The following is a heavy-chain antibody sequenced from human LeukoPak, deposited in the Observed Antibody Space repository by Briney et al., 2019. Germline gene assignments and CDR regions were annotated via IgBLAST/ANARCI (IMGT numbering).Heavy chain of an antibody. Sequence: GGSLRLSCAGSGFAFSSYAMNWVRQAPGKGLEWVSSISESGGSKYYADSVKGRFTISRDNSRNTRSLQMDSLRAEDTAVYYCAKTSGGNYWGQGTLVTVSS. D-gene: IGHD4-23*01. CDR3: AKTSGGNY. V-gene: IGHV3-23*01. CDR1: GFAFSSYA. J-gene: IGHJ4*02. CDR2: ISESGGSK.